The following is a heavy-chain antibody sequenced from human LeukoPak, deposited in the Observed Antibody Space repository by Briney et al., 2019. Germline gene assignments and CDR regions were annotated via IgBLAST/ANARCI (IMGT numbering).Heavy chain of an antibody. CDR2: ISRASESI. CDR3: ARGATDVTRWFDP. CDR1: GFTFNTYS. Sequence: PGGSMRLSCAASGFTFNTYSMSWVRQAPGKGLEWVSIISRASESIFYADSVKGRFTISRDNAKNSLYLQMNGLRAEDTAVYYCARGATDVTRWFDPWGQGTRVTVSS. J-gene: IGHJ5*02. V-gene: IGHV3-21*01. D-gene: IGHD1-1*01.